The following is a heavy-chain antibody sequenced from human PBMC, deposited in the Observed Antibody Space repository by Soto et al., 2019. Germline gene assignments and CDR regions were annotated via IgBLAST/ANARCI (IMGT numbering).Heavy chain of an antibody. CDR2: IIPIFGTA. CDR1: GGTFSSYA. CDR3: ARDRLVGATTTIDYYYYGMDV. J-gene: IGHJ6*02. D-gene: IGHD1-26*01. Sequence: GAPVKVSCKASGGTFSSYAISWVRQAPGQGLEWMGGIIPIFGTANYAQKFQGRVMITADESTSTAYMELSSLRSEDTAVYYCARDRLVGATTTIDYYYYGMDVWGQGTTVTVSS. V-gene: IGHV1-69*13.